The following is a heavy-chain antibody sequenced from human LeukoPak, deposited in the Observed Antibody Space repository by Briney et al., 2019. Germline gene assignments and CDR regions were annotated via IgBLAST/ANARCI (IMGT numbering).Heavy chain of an antibody. J-gene: IGHJ4*02. CDR1: GYSFTGYH. D-gene: IGHD2-2*01. CDR3: ARDYCSSTSCLFDY. CDR2: INPNSGDT. V-gene: IGHV1-2*06. Sequence: ASVKVSCKASGYSFTGYHMHWVRQAPGQGLEWMGRINPNSGDTNYAQKFQGRVTMTRDTSISTAYMELSRLRSDDTAVYYCARDYCSSTSCLFDYWGQGTLVTVSS.